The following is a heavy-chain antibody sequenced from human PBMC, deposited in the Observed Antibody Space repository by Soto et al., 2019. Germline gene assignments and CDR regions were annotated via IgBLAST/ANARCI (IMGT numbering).Heavy chain of an antibody. J-gene: IGHJ4*02. CDR3: ARGGSGSYLFDY. Sequence: ASVKVSCKASGYTFTGYYMHWVRQAPGQGLEWMGWINPNSGGTNYAQKFQGWVTMTRDTSTSTVYMELSSLRSEDTAVYYCARGGSGSYLFDYWGQGTLVTVSS. CDR2: INPNSGGT. CDR1: GYTFTGYY. D-gene: IGHD1-26*01. V-gene: IGHV1-2*04.